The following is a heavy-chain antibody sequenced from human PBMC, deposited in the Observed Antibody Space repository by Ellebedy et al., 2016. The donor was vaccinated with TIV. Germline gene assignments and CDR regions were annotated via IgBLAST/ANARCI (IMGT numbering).Heavy chain of an antibody. CDR1: GYTFTTYG. J-gene: IGHJ4*02. CDR3: TRDASIGFGELHSTDF. Sequence: ASVKVSCKASGYTFTTYGVSWVRQAPGQGLEWMGWISAYNGDTNYAYKFQDRVTMTNDTSTSTAYMELRSLRSDDTAVYYCTRDASIGFGELHSTDFWGQGTLVTVSA. CDR2: ISAYNGDT. D-gene: IGHD3-10*01. V-gene: IGHV1-18*04.